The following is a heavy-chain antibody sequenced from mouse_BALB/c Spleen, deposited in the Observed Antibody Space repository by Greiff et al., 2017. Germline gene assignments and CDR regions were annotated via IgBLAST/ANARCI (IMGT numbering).Heavy chain of an antibody. J-gene: IGHJ2*01. CDR3: TRRGTTVDYFDY. D-gene: IGHD1-1*01. CDR2: IYPGNSDT. CDR1: GYSFTSYW. Sequence: VQLQQSGTVLARPGASVKMSCKASGYSFTSYWMHWVKQRPGQGLEWIGAIYPGNSDTSYNQKFKGKAKLTAVTSASTAYMELSSLTNEDSAVYYCTRRGTTVDYFDYWGQGTTLTVSS. V-gene: IGHV1-5*01.